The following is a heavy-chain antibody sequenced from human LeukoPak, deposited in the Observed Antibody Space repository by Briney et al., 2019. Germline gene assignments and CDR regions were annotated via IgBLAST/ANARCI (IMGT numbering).Heavy chain of an antibody. CDR2: IIPIFGTA. CDR1: GGTFSSYA. J-gene: IGHJ4*02. V-gene: IGHV1-69*13. D-gene: IGHD3-22*01. Sequence: ASVKVSSKASGGTFSSYAISWVRQAPGQGLEWMGGIIPIFGTANYAQKFQGRVTITADESTSTAYMELSSLRSEDTAVYYCARDRKSYYDSSGYSDYFGYWGQGTLVTVSS. CDR3: ARDRKSYYDSSGYSDYFGY.